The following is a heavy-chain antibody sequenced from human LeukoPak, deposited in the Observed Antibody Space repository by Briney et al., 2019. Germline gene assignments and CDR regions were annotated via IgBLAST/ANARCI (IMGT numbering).Heavy chain of an antibody. Sequence: PGGSLRLSCAASGFTFSSYAMSWVRQAPGKGLERLSYIDSSSSTMYYADSVKGRFTISRDNAKNSLYLQMNSLRDEDTAVYYCAREAAVRIRGYFDYWGQGTLVTVSS. J-gene: IGHJ4*02. CDR3: AREAAVRIRGYFDY. CDR1: GFTFSSYA. D-gene: IGHD1-14*01. V-gene: IGHV3-48*02. CDR2: IDSSSSTM.